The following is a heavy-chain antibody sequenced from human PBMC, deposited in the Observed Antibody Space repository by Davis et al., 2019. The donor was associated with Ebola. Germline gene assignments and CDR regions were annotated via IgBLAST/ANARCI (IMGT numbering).Heavy chain of an antibody. CDR3: AKEHDFWSGNHY. Sequence: GESLKISCAASGFTFSSYGMHWVRQAPGKGLEWVAVISYDGSNKYYADSVKGRFTISRDNSKNTLYLQMNSLRAEDTAVYYCAKEHDFWSGNHYWGQGTLVTVSS. CDR2: ISYDGSNK. V-gene: IGHV3-30*18. CDR1: GFTFSSYG. J-gene: IGHJ4*02. D-gene: IGHD3-3*01.